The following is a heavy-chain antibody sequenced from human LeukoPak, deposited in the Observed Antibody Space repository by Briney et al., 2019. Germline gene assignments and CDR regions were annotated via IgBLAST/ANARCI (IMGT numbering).Heavy chain of an antibody. V-gene: IGHV1-18*01. CDR3: ARDPRRSGEAYFDY. Sequence: ASVKVSCKSSGYTFTSYGISWGRQAPGQGLEWMGWISAYNGNTNYAQKLQGRVTMTTDTSTSTAYLELRSLRSDDTAVYYCARDPRRSGEAYFDYWGQGTLVTVSS. CDR2: ISAYNGNT. J-gene: IGHJ4*02. CDR1: GYTFTSYG. D-gene: IGHD2-15*01.